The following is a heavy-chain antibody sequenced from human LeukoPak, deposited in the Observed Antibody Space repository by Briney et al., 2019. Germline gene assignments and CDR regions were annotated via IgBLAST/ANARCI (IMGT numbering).Heavy chain of an antibody. CDR2: INPNSGGT. J-gene: IGHJ4*02. CDR1: GGTFSSYA. V-gene: IGHV1-2*02. Sequence: ASVKVSCKASGGTFSSYAISWVRQAPGQGLEWMGWINPNSGGTNYAQKFQGRVTMTRDTSISTAYMELSRLRSDDTAVYYYARAPWNSGYWGQGTLVTVSS. D-gene: IGHD1-7*01. CDR3: ARAPWNSGY.